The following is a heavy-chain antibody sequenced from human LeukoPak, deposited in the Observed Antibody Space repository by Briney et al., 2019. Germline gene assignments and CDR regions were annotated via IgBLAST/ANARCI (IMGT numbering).Heavy chain of an antibody. V-gene: IGHV3-30*02. J-gene: IGHJ4*02. Sequence: PGGSLRLSCAGSGFTFKNHGIHWVRQAPGKGLEWVAIIWGDGSLKYYADSVRGRFTISRDNSQSTVFLQMNSLTTEDSALYYCARETMRWVQPYIDRWGQGTLVTVSS. CDR3: ARETMRWVQPYIDR. CDR1: GFTFKNHG. CDR2: IWGDGSLK.